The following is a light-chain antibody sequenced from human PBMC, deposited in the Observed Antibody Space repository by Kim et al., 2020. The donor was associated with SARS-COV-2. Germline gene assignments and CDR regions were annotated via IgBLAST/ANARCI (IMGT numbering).Light chain of an antibody. CDR1: QTISSSY. CDR2: GAS. J-gene: IGKJ1*01. V-gene: IGKV3-20*01. CDR3: QQSDSSPRT. Sequence: EIVLTQSPGTLSLSPGERATLSCRASQTISSSYLAWYQQKLGQAPRLLIYGASTRATGIPDRFSGGGSGTDFSLTISRLEPEDFAMYYCQQSDSSPRTFGQGTKVDIK.